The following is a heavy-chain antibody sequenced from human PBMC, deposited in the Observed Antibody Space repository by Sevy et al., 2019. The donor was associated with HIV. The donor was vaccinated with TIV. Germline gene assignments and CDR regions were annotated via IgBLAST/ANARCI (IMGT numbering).Heavy chain of an antibody. V-gene: IGHV3-30*18. CDR1: GFTFSSYG. Sequence: GGSLRLSCAASGFTFSSYGMHWVRQAPGKGLEWVAVISYDGSNKYYADSVKGRFTISRDNSKNTLYLQMNSLRAEDTAVYYCANYDFWSGYSELYGMDVWGQGTMVTVSS. CDR2: ISYDGSNK. D-gene: IGHD3-3*01. CDR3: ANYDFWSGYSELYGMDV. J-gene: IGHJ6*02.